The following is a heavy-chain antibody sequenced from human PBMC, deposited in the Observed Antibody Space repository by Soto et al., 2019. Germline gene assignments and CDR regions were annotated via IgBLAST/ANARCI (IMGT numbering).Heavy chain of an antibody. V-gene: IGHV4-61*01. CDR2: IYNNGNT. J-gene: IGHJ4*02. Sequence: QMQLQESGPVLVKPSETLSLTCNVSGGSVSSVKYFWSWIRQPPGKGLEWIAYIYNNGNTNYNPSLKSRATISVDTSKNQCSLKLTSVTAADSAVYFCARTVMPVGNLAAFDHWGQGVLVTVSS. D-gene: IGHD7-27*01. CDR1: GGSVSSVKYF. CDR3: ARTVMPVGNLAAFDH.